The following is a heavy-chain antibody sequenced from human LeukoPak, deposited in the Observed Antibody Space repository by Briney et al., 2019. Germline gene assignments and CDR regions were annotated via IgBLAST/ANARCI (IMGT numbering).Heavy chain of an antibody. Sequence: ASVKVSCKASGYTFTGYYMHWVRQAPGQGLEWMGIINPSGGSTSYAQKFQGRVTMTRDTSTSTVYMELSSLRSEDTAVYYCARTGSGPLPFDYWGQGTLVTVSS. CDR3: ARTGSGPLPFDY. CDR1: GYTFTGYY. V-gene: IGHV1-46*01. CDR2: INPSGGST. J-gene: IGHJ4*02. D-gene: IGHD3-3*01.